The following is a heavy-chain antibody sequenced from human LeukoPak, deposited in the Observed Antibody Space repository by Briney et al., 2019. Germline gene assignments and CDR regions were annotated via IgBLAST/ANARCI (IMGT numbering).Heavy chain of an antibody. J-gene: IGHJ4*02. V-gene: IGHV5-51*01. D-gene: IGHD2-15*01. CDR2: IYPGESDT. Sequence: GESLKISCKGSGYSFTSYWIGWVRQMPGKGLEWVGIIYPGESDTRYSPSLQGQVTISADKSISTAYLQWSSLKASDTAMYYCARGGSLSYCSGGSCYLNDYWGQGTLVTVSS. CDR1: GYSFTSYW. CDR3: ARGGSLSYCSGGSCYLNDY.